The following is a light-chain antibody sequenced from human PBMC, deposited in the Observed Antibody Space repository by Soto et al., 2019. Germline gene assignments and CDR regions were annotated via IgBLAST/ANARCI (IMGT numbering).Light chain of an antibody. CDR1: QGISSW. J-gene: IGKJ4*01. Sequence: DIQMTQSPSSVSASVGDRVTITCRASQGISSWLAWYQQKPGKAPKLLIYAASSLQRGGPSRFNGSGSGTYFTITISSLQPEYIAPYYCHQADSFPLTVGGGKQVEIK. CDR2: AAS. CDR3: HQADSFPLT. V-gene: IGKV1-12*01.